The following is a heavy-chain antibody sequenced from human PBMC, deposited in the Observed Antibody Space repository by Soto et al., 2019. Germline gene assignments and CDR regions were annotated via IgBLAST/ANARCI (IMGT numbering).Heavy chain of an antibody. CDR3: ARDGGRHSGGIDY. CDR2: IIPIFGTA. Sequence: QVQLVQSGAEVKKPGSSVKVSCKASGGTFSSYSINWVRQAPGQGLEWMGEIIPIFGTANYAQKFQGRVTISADASKSTAYMELSSLRSEGTGVYYCARDGGRHSGGIDYWGQGTLVTVSS. D-gene: IGHD1-26*01. V-gene: IGHV1-69*01. CDR1: GGTFSSYS. J-gene: IGHJ4*02.